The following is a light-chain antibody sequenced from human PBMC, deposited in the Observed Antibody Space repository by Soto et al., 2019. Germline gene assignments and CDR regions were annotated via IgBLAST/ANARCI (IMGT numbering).Light chain of an antibody. J-gene: IGLJ1*01. CDR3: AAWDDSLNGQV. V-gene: IGLV1-44*01. Sequence: QSVLTHPPSASGTPGQRVTISCSGSSSNIGSNTVNWYQQLPGTAPKLLIYSNHQRPSGVPDRFAGSKSGTSASLTISGLQSEDEADYYCAAWDDSLNGQVFGTGTKLTVL. CDR2: SNH. CDR1: SSNIGSNT.